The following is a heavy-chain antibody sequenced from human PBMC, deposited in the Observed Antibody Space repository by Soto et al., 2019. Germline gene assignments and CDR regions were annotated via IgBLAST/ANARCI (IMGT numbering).Heavy chain of an antibody. CDR3: ARDSGWPILNFDN. D-gene: IGHD3-10*01. CDR1: DFDFSSYG. J-gene: IGHJ4*02. CDR2: SSYDGRET. V-gene: IGHV3-30*03. Sequence: PGGTLRLSCAASDFDFSSYGIHWVRQAPGKGLEWVVASSYDGRETFYADSAKGRFTVSKEMSKNTAFLQMNALRHEDTAVYFCARDSGWPILNFDNWGQGTPVTVSS.